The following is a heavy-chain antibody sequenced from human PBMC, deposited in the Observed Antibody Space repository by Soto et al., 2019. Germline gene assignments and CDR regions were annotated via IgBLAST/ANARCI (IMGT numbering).Heavy chain of an antibody. CDR2: VIPILGIA. CDR1: GGTFSSYI. J-gene: IGHJ4*02. CDR3: ARFPQTAIVGASYFDY. V-gene: IGHV1-69*02. D-gene: IGHD1-26*01. Sequence: QVQMVQSGAEVKKPGSSVKVSCKASGGTFSSYIISWVRQAPGQGLEWMGRVIPILGIANYAQKFQGRVTIAAEKSTSTAYMELSSLRSEDTVVYYCARFPQTAIVGASYFDYWGQGTLVTVSS.